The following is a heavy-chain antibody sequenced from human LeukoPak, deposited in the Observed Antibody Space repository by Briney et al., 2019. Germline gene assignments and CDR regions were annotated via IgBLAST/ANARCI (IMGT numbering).Heavy chain of an antibody. CDR2: ITTSGSTI. J-gene: IGHJ3*02. D-gene: IGHD3-3*01. Sequence: GGSLRLSCAASGFTFSDYYMSWIRQAPGKGLEWLSSITTSGSTIYYADSVKGRFTISRDNSKNTLYLQMNSLRAEDTAVYYCAREGGQESLEGGFDIWGQGTMVTVSS. CDR3: AREGGQESLEGGFDI. V-gene: IGHV3-11*04. CDR1: GFTFSDYY.